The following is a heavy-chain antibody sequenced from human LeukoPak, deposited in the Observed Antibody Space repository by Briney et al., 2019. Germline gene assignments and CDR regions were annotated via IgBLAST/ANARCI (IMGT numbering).Heavy chain of an antibody. Sequence: GGSLRLSCAASGFTFSDYSVNWVRQPPGKGLEWVSNIGTSSTTIYYADSVKGRFTISRDNAKNSLYLQMNSLRADDTAVYYCARFAAGGSYYYYMDVWGKGTTVTVSS. D-gene: IGHD6-25*01. CDR2: IGTSSTTI. V-gene: IGHV3-48*01. CDR1: GFTFSDYS. J-gene: IGHJ6*03. CDR3: ARFAAGGSYYYYMDV.